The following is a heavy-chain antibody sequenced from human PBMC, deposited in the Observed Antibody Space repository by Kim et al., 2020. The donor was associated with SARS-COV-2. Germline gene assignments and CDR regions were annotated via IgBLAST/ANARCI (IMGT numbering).Heavy chain of an antibody. V-gene: IGHV1-69*13. CDR1: GGTFSSYA. J-gene: IGHJ3*02. CDR3: ARDSSGIYRGRAFDI. D-gene: IGHD3-22*01. CDR2: IIPIFGTP. Sequence: SVKVSCKASGGTFSSYAISWVRQAPGQGLEWMGGIIPIFGTPNYAQKFQGRVTITADESTSTAYMELSSLRSEDTAVYYCARDSSGIYRGRAFDIWGQGTMVTVSS.